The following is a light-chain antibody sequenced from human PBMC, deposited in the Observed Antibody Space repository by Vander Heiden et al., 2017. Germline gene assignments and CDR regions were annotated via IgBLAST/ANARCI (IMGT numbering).Light chain of an antibody. Sequence: DIQMTHSPSSLSASVGGRVTLTCRASQSISSYLNWYQQKPGKAPKLLIYAASSLQSGVPSRFSGSGSGTDFTLTISSLQPEDFATYYCKQSYSTPRTFGPGTKLEIK. CDR3: KQSYSTPRT. V-gene: IGKV1-39*01. J-gene: IGKJ2*02. CDR1: QSISSY. CDR2: AAS.